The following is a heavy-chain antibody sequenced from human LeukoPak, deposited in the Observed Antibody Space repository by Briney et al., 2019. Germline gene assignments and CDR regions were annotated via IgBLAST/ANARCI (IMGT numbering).Heavy chain of an antibody. CDR3: ARKFGSHYTRPYYYYMDV. CDR2: IYTSGST. V-gene: IGHV4-61*02. Sequence: SETLSLTCTVSGNSISSGDYYWSWIRQPAGKGLEWIGRIYTSGSTNYNPSLKSRVTISGDTSKNQFSLRLSSVTAADTAVYYCARKFGSHYTRPYYYYMDVRGKGTTVTVSS. J-gene: IGHJ6*03. D-gene: IGHD6-6*01. CDR1: GNSISSGDYY.